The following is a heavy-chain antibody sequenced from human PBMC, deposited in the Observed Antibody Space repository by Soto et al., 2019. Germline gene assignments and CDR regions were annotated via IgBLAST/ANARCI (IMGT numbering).Heavy chain of an antibody. CDR3: ATPIGKEHCSGGACYSGGDY. J-gene: IGHJ4*02. CDR2: ISASGGST. D-gene: IGHD2-15*01. CDR1: GFTFSTYA. V-gene: IGHV3-23*01. Sequence: EVQLLESGGGLVQPGGTLRLSCAASGFTFSTYAMTWVRQAPGKGLEWVSAISASGGSTSYADSVKGRFTISRDNSKNTVYLQMNSLRAEDTAVYYCATPIGKEHCSGGACYSGGDYWGQGTLVTVSS.